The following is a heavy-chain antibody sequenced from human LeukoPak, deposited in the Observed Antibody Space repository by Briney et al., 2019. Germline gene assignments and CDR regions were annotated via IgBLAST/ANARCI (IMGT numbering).Heavy chain of an antibody. CDR3: ARDFRPVGYFDY. Sequence: SETLSLTCTVSGGSISSYYWSWIRQPPGKGLEWIGYIYYSGSTNYNPSLKSRVTISVDKSKNQFSLKLSSVTAADTAVYYCARDFRPVGYFDYWGQGTLITVSS. V-gene: IGHV4-59*12. J-gene: IGHJ4*02. CDR2: IYYSGST. CDR1: GGSISSYY.